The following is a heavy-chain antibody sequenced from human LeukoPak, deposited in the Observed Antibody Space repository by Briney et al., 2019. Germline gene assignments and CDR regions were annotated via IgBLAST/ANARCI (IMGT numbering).Heavy chain of an antibody. Sequence: ASVKVSCKASGGTFSSYAISWVRQAPGQGLEWMGGIIPIFGTTNYAQKFQGRVTITTDESTSTAYMELSSLRSEDTAVYYCARESAAAGTFVYWGQGTLVTVSS. J-gene: IGHJ4*02. V-gene: IGHV1-69*05. CDR1: GGTFSSYA. D-gene: IGHD6-13*01. CDR2: IIPIFGTT. CDR3: ARESAAAGTFVY.